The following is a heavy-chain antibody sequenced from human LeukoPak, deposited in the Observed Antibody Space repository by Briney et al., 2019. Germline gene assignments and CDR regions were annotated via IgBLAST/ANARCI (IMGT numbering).Heavy chain of an antibody. D-gene: IGHD6-6*01. CDR3: ARLTSSWSSDY. J-gene: IGHJ4*02. Sequence: GESLKISCKDSGYSFTNYWIGWVRQMPGKGLEWMGIISPDGSDTRYSPSFQGQVTISADKSITTAYLQWSSLKASDTAMYYCARLTSSWSSDYWGQGTLVTVSS. CDR1: GYSFTNYW. V-gene: IGHV5-51*01. CDR2: ISPDGSDT.